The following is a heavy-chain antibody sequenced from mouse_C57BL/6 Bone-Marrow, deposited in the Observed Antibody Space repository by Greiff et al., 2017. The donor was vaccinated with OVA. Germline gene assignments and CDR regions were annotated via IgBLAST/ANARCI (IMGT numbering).Heavy chain of an antibody. CDR3: ARGNYGSSFYAMDY. J-gene: IGHJ4*01. CDR1: GFNIKNTY. D-gene: IGHD1-1*01. V-gene: IGHV14-3*01. Sequence: VQLQQSVAELVRPGASVKLSCTASGFNIKNTYMHWVKQRPEQGLEWIGRIDPANDNTKYAQKFQGKATMPADKSSNTSYLQLSSLSSEDTAIYCCARGNYGSSFYAMDYWGQGTSVTVSS. CDR2: IDPANDNT.